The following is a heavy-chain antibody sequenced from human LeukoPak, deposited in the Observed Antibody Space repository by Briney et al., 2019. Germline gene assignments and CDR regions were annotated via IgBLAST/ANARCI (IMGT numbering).Heavy chain of an antibody. CDR3: ARGREKVWIQLWPKWFDP. J-gene: IGHJ5*02. D-gene: IGHD5-18*01. CDR2: INPNSGGT. Sequence: GASVKVSCKASGYTFTGYYMHWVRQAPGQGLEWMGWINPNSGGTNYAQKFQGRVTMTRDTSISTAYMELSRLRSDDTAVYYCARGREKVWIQLWPKWFDPWGQGTLVTVSS. V-gene: IGHV1-2*02. CDR1: GYTFTGYY.